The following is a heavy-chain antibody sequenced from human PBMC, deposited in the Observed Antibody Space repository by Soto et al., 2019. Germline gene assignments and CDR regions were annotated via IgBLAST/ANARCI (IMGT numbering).Heavy chain of an antibody. J-gene: IGHJ6*02. CDR3: ARTYGSGSYFHYGMDV. V-gene: IGHV3-30-3*01. CDR1: GFTFSSYA. D-gene: IGHD3-10*01. CDR2: ISYDGSNK. Sequence: GGSLRLSCAASGFTFSSYAMHWVRQAPGKGLEWVAVISYDGSNKYYADSVKGRFTISRDNSKNTLYLQMNSLRAEDTAVYYCARTYGSGSYFHYGMDVWGQGTTVTVSS.